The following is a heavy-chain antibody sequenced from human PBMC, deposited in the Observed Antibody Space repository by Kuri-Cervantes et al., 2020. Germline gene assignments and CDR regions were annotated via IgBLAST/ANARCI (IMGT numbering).Heavy chain of an antibody. D-gene: IGHD2-8*01. CDR2: INCNSGGS. CDR3: ARGVGYCTNGLCYEDWFDP. J-gene: IGHJ5*02. CDR1: GYTFTGYF. V-gene: IGHV1-2*02. Sequence: SVKVSCKASGYTFTGYFMHWVRQAPGQGLEWMGWINCNSGGSNYAQKLQGRVTMTTDTSTSTAYMELRSLRSDDTAVYYCARGVGYCTNGLCYEDWFDPWGQGTLVTVSS.